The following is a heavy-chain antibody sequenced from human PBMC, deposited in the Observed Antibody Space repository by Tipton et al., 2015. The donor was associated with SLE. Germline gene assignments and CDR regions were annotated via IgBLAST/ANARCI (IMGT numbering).Heavy chain of an antibody. CDR2: IYYGGNT. CDR1: GGSVSSSTYY. Sequence: TLSLTCTVSGGSVSSSTYYWAWLRQPPGKGLEWIGNIYYGGNTYYNPSLQSPVFISVDTSKNQFSLRLASVTAADTAVYYCAVNVVVKVQVDYWGPGALVTVSS. J-gene: IGHJ4*02. V-gene: IGHV4-39*07. CDR3: AVNVVVKVQVDY. D-gene: IGHD2-21*01.